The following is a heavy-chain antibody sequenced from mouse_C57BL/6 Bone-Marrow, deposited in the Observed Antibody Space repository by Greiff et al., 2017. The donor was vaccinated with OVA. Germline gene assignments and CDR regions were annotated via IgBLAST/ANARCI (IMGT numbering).Heavy chain of an antibody. J-gene: IGHJ2*01. V-gene: IGHV1-19*01. D-gene: IGHD2-4*01. CDR1: GYTFTDYY. CDR3: ARRRNYDYDGYFDY. Sequence: VQLKESGPVLVKPGASVKMSCKASGYTFTDYYMNWVKQSHGKSLEWIGVINPYNGGTSYNQKFKGKATLTVDKSSSTAYMELNSLTSEDSAVYYCARRRNYDYDGYFDYWGQGTTLTVSS. CDR2: INPYNGGT.